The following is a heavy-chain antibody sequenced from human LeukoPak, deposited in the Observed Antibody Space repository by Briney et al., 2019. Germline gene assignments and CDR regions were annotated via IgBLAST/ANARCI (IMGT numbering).Heavy chain of an antibody. J-gene: IGHJ4*02. CDR2: ISGNDGGGT. Sequence: PGGSLRLSCAASGFIFDDYAMHWVRQAPGKGLEWVSLISGNDGGGTYYADSVKGRFTISRDNSKNSLYLQMNSLRTEDTALYYCAKDMISSGWYWGSDYWGQGTLVTVSS. V-gene: IGHV3-43*02. CDR1: GFIFDDYA. D-gene: IGHD6-19*01. CDR3: AKDMISSGWYWGSDY.